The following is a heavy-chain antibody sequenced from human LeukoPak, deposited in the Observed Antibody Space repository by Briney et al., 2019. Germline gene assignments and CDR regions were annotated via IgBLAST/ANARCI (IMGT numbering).Heavy chain of an antibody. CDR2: IYRGGST. Sequence: PGGSLRLSCAASGFTVSSNYMSWVRQAPGKGLEWVSVIYRGGSTYYADSVKGRFTISRHNSKNTLYLQMNSLRAEDTAMYYCARESGLLGDYWGQGTLDTVSS. CDR3: ARESGLLGDY. CDR1: GFTVSSNY. V-gene: IGHV3-53*04. D-gene: IGHD3-22*01. J-gene: IGHJ4*02.